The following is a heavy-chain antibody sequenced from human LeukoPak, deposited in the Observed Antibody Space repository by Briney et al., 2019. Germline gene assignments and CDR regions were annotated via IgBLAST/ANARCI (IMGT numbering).Heavy chain of an antibody. Sequence: GGSLRLSCAASGFTFSNYAMSWVRQAPGKGLEWVSYISSSGSTIYYADSVKGRFTISRDNAKNSLYLQMNSLRVDDTAVYYCARAPYYESSGPLWGQGTLVTVSS. V-gene: IGHV3-11*04. J-gene: IGHJ4*02. CDR2: ISSSGSTI. CDR1: GFTFSNYA. CDR3: ARAPYYESSGPL. D-gene: IGHD3-22*01.